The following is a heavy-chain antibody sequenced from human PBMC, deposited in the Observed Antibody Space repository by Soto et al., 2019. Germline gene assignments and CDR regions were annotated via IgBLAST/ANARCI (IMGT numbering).Heavy chain of an antibody. J-gene: IGHJ6*02. D-gene: IGHD2-2*01. V-gene: IGHV3-30-3*01. CDR1: GFTFSSYA. Sequence: GGSLRLSCAASGFTFSSYAMHWVRQAPGKGLEWVAVISYDGSNKYYADSVKGRFTISRDNSKNTLYLQMNSLRAEDTAVYYCARVPRDIVVVPADYYYYYGMDVWGQGTTVTVSS. CDR2: ISYDGSNK. CDR3: ARVPRDIVVVPADYYYYYGMDV.